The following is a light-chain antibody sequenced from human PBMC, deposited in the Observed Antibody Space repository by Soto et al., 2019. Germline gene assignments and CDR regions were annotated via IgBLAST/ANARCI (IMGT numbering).Light chain of an antibody. V-gene: IGKV3-20*01. Sequence: EIVLTQSPGTLSLSPGERATLSCRASQSVSSSYLAWYQQKPGQAPRLLIYGASSRATGIPDRFSGSGSGTEFTLTITRLETEDFAVYYCQQYGRSPNTFGQGTKLEIK. CDR1: QSVSSSY. J-gene: IGKJ2*01. CDR2: GAS. CDR3: QQYGRSPNT.